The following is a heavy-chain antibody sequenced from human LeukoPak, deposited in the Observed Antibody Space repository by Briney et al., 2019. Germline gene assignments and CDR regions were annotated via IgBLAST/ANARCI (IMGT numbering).Heavy chain of an antibody. CDR1: GFTFSSYG. CDR3: ARDPEQWLGMGFDH. Sequence: QAGGSLRLSCAASGFTFSSYGMHWVRQAPGKGLECVSVTWYDGSNKYYANSVKGRFTISRDTSTNTLYLQINSLGAEDTGVYYCARDPEQWLGMGFDHWAQRPVVSVSS. V-gene: IGHV3-33*01. J-gene: IGHJ4*02. CDR2: TWYDGSNK. D-gene: IGHD6-19*01.